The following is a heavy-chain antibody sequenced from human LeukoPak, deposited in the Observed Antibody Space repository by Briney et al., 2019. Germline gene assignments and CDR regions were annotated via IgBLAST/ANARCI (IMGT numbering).Heavy chain of an antibody. Sequence: PGGALRLSCGASGFTIGPYAMYWVRQGPGRGLEWVAVIKADGSGTFYADSVRGRFTTSRDNSKNSLYLQMNSLTSEDTALYYCATWAFYHNLDVWGHGTTVIVSS. CDR2: IKADGSGT. CDR1: GFTIGPYA. D-gene: IGHD2/OR15-2a*01. V-gene: IGHV3-43*02. J-gene: IGHJ6*02. CDR3: ATWAFYHNLDV.